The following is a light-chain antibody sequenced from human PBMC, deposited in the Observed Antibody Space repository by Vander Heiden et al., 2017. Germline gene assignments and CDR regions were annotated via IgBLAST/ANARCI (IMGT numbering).Light chain of an antibody. V-gene: IGKV4-1*01. J-gene: IGKJ2*01. Sequence: DIVMTQSPDSLAVSLGERATINCKSSQSVLYSSNNKNYLAWYQQKPGQPPKLLIYWASTRESGVPDRFSGSGSGTDFTLTISSLQAEDVAVYYCQQEDSTPRTFGQGTKMDIK. CDR2: WAS. CDR1: QSVLYSSNNKNY. CDR3: QQEDSTPRT.